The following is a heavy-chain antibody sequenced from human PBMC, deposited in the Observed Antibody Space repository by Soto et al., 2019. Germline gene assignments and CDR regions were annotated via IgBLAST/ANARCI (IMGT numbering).Heavy chain of an antibody. J-gene: IGHJ6*02. CDR3: AKDYIVAKYYYCYGMDV. D-gene: IGHD5-12*01. Sequence: GGSLRLSCAASGFTFSSYGMHWVRQAPGKGLEWVAVISYDGSSKYYADSVKGRFTISRDNSKNTLYLQMNSLRAEDTAVYYCAKDYIVAKYYYCYGMDVWGQGTTVTVSS. CDR2: ISYDGSSK. CDR1: GFTFSSYG. V-gene: IGHV3-30*18.